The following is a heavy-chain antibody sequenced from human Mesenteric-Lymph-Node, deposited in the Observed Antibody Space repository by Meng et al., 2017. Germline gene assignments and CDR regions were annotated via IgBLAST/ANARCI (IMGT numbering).Heavy chain of an antibody. V-gene: IGHV4-39*01. CDR2: IYYSGST. CDR3: ARIAVAGTFDY. CDR1: GGSISSSSYY. J-gene: IGHJ4*02. Sequence: QLQLQESGPGLVKPSETLSIPCTVSGGSISSSSYYWGWIRQPPGKGLEWIGSIYYSGSTYYNPSLKSRVTISVDTSKNQFSLKLSSVTAADTAVYYCARIAVAGTFDYWGQGTLVTVSS. D-gene: IGHD6-19*01.